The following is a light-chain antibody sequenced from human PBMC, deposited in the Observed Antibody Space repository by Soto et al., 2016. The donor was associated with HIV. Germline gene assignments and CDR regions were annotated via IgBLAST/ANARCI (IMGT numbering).Light chain of an antibody. J-gene: IGLJ2*01. V-gene: IGLV3-21*03. CDR2: DDS. Sequence: SYELTQPPSLSVAPRKTARITCGGNNLGSKSVHWYQQKPGQAPILVVYDDSDRPSGIPERFSGSNSGNTATLTISKVEAGDEADYYRQVWDVSSDHVVFGGGTKLTVL. CDR1: NLGSKS. CDR3: QVWDVSSDHVV.